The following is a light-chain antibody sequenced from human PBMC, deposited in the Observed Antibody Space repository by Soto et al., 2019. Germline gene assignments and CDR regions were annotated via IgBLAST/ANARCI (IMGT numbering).Light chain of an antibody. Sequence: QSVLTQPPSVSGSPGQSVTISCTGTSSDVGGFNYVSWYQHHPGKAPKLMIYDVSKRPSGVPDRFSGSKSGNTASLIISGLQAEDEADYYCCSYAGGYTHYVFATGTQLTVL. V-gene: IGLV2-11*01. CDR2: DVS. J-gene: IGLJ1*01. CDR1: SSDVGGFNY. CDR3: CSYAGGYTHYV.